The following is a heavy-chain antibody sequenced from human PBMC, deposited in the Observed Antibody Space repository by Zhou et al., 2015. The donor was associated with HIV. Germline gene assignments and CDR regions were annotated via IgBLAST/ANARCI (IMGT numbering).Heavy chain of an antibody. J-gene: IGHJ5*02. V-gene: IGHV1-69*01. D-gene: IGHD3-10*01. CDR3: ALEARGHEETNWFDP. CDR2: IIPIFGTA. CDR1: GGTFSSYA. Sequence: QVQLVQSGAEVKKPGSSVKVSCKASGGTFSSYAISWVRQAPGQGLEWMGGIIPIFGTANYAQKFQGRVTITADESTSTAYMELSSLRSDDTAVYYCALEARGHEETNWFDPWGQGTLVTVSS.